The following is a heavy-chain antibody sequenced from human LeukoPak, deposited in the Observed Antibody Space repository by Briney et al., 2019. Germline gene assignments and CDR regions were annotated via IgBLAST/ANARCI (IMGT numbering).Heavy chain of an antibody. J-gene: IGHJ4*02. CDR3: ARAGGYCSGGSCYRFDY. Sequence: ASVKVSCKASGYTFTSYDINWVRQATGQGLEWMGWISAYNGNTNYAQKLQGRVTMTTDTSTSTAYMELRSLRSDDTAVYYCARAGGYCSGGSCYRFDYWGQGTLVTVSS. CDR1: GYTFTSYD. D-gene: IGHD2-15*01. CDR2: ISAYNGNT. V-gene: IGHV1-18*01.